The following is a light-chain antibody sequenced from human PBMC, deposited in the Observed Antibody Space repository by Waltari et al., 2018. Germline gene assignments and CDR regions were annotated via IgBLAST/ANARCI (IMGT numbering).Light chain of an antibody. CDR2: IYT. CDR3: AAWDYRLNIWV. J-gene: IGLJ3*02. Sequence: QSVLTQPPSASGTPGQRVTIPCSGTTSNLGSDTVTWFRHLPGTAPKLLMYIYTQRPSGVPDRFSGSKSGTSASLAISGLQSDDEADYYCAAWDYRLNIWVFGGGTKLTVL. CDR1: TSNLGSDT. V-gene: IGLV1-44*01.